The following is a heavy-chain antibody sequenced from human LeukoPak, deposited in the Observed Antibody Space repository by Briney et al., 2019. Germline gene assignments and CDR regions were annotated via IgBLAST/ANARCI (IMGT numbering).Heavy chain of an antibody. D-gene: IGHD3-9*01. CDR2: ISSSSSYI. CDR3: ARDQSDYDILTGCFDY. Sequence: GGSLRLSGAASGFTFSSYSMNWVRQAPGKGLEWVSSISSSSSYIYYADSVKGRFTISRDNAKNSLYLQMNSLRAEDTAVYYCARDQSDYDILTGCFDYWGQGTLVTVSS. J-gene: IGHJ4*02. CDR1: GFTFSSYS. V-gene: IGHV3-21*01.